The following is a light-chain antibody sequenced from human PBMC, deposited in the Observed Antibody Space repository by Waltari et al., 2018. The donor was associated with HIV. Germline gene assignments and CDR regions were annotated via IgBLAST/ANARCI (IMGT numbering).Light chain of an antibody. V-gene: IGLV3-19*01. Sequence: SSELTQDPAVSVALGQTVRITCQGDSLRTYYATWYRQKPGQAPVLVVYGNNNRPSGIPARFSGSSSGDTASLTITATQAEDEADYYCNSRDSSGNLVVFGGGTKLTVL. CDR2: GNN. CDR3: NSRDSSGNLVV. CDR1: SLRTYY. J-gene: IGLJ2*01.